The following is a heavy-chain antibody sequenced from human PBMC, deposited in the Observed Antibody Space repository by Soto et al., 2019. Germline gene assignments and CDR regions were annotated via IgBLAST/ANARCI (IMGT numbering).Heavy chain of an antibody. CDR2: ISVYNGYA. V-gene: IGHV1-18*01. J-gene: IGHJ4*01. D-gene: IGHD6-13*01. CDR3: AKNITSWYDY. Sequence: ASVKVSCKASGYTFNNYGIGWVRQAPGQGLEWMGWISVYNGYANYAQKFQGRIIMTADTSTSTAYLELRSLRSDDTAIYYCAKNITSWYDYWG. CDR1: GYTFNNYG.